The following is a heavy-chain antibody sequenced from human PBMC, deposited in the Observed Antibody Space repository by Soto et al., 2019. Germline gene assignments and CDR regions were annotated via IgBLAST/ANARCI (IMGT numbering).Heavy chain of an antibody. D-gene: IGHD3-10*01. V-gene: IGHV3-53*01. CDR2: IYSGGST. CDR1: GFTVSSNY. CDR3: ARLRGFGERFDP. Sequence: GGSLRLSCAASGFTVSSNYMSWVRQAPGKGLEWVSVIYSGGSTYYADSVKGRFTISRDNPKNTLYLQMNSLRAEDTAVYYCARLRGFGERFDPWGQGTLVTVSS. J-gene: IGHJ5*02.